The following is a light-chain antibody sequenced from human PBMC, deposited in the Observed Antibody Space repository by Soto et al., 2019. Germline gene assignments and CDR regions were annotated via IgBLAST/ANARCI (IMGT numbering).Light chain of an antibody. Sequence: FMLTQPHSVSESPGQTVTISCTRSSGSIASNYVQWYQQRPGSAPTTVIYEDNQRPSGVPDRFSCSIDSSSNSASLTIAGLKTEDEADYYCQYYDSSNVVFGGGTKLTVL. CDR3: QYYDSSNVV. J-gene: IGLJ2*01. V-gene: IGLV6-57*04. CDR2: EDN. CDR1: SGSIASNY.